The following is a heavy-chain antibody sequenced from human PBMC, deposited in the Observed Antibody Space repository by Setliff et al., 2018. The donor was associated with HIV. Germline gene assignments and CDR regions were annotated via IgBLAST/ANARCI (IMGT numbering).Heavy chain of an antibody. CDR1: GFTFSSYG. Sequence: GSLRLSCAASGFTFSSYGMSWVRQAPGKGLEWVSSISGSGANIYYADSVKGRFTISRDNSKNTLYLQMNSLSAEDTAVYYCATGRRYGLFNPWGQGTLVTVSS. CDR2: ISGSGANI. CDR3: ATGRRYGLFNP. J-gene: IGHJ5*02. D-gene: IGHD1-20*01. V-gene: IGHV3-23*01.